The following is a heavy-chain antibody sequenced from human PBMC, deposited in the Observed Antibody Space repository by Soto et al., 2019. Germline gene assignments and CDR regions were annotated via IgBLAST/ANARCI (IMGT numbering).Heavy chain of an antibody. CDR3: ERDRSADFWSGYYFTGYGMDV. Sequence: SETLSLTCTVSGGSISSYYWSWIRQPPGKGLEWIGYIYYSGSTNYNPSLKSRVTISVDTSKNQFSLKLSSVTAAETAVYYCERDRSADFWSGYYFTGYGMDVCGQGTTVTVS. D-gene: IGHD3-3*01. CDR1: GGSISSYY. J-gene: IGHJ6*02. V-gene: IGHV4-59*01. CDR2: IYYSGST.